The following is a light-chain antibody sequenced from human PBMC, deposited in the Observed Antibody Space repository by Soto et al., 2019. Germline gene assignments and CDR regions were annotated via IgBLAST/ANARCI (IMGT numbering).Light chain of an antibody. CDR2: GAS. CDR1: QSVSGN. CDR3: QQYNNWSGT. J-gene: IGKJ1*01. V-gene: IGKV3-15*01. Sequence: EIVMTQSPATLSVSPGERATLSCRASQSVSGNLAWYQQKPGQAPRLLIYGASTRATGIPARFSGSGSGTDFTLTISSLQSEDFAVYYCQQYNNWSGTFGQGTKVEIK.